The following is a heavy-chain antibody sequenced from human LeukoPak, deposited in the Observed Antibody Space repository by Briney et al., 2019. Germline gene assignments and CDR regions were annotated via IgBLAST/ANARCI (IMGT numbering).Heavy chain of an antibody. CDR2: ISSSGSTI. Sequence: PGGSLRLSCAASGFTFSSYEMNWVRQAPGKGLEWVSYISSSGSTIYYADSVKGRFTISRDNAKNSLYLQMNSLRAEDTAVYYCAREGGSSWYYYYYMDVWGKGTTVTVSS. CDR1: GFTFSSYE. J-gene: IGHJ6*03. D-gene: IGHD6-13*01. CDR3: AREGGSSWYYYYYMDV. V-gene: IGHV3-48*03.